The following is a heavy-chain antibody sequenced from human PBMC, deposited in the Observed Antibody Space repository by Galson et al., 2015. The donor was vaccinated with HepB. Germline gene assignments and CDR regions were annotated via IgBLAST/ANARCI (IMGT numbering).Heavy chain of an antibody. CDR2: IYYSGST. Sequence: LSLTCTVSGGSISSSSYYWGWIRQPPGKGLEWIGSIYYSGSTYYNPSLKSRVTISVDTSKNQFSLKLSSVTAADTAVYYCANGGYYDSSGYWLWYFDLWGRGTLVTVSS. J-gene: IGHJ2*01. CDR3: ANGGYYDSSGYWLWYFDL. CDR1: GGSISSSSYY. D-gene: IGHD3-22*01. V-gene: IGHV4-39*07.